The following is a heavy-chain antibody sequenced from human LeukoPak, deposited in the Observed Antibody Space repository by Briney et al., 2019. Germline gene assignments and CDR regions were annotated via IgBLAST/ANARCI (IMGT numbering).Heavy chain of an antibody. CDR2: IYSGGST. CDR3: AELGITMVGGV. V-gene: IGHV3-53*01. D-gene: IGHD3-10*02. CDR1: GSTVSSNY. J-gene: IGHJ6*04. Sequence: GGSLRPSCAASGSTVSSNYVSWGRQAPGKGRGWVSVIYSGGSTYFADSVKGRFTFSRDKSENTPSMQMNSLRAEDTAVYYCAELGITMVGGVWGKGTTVTLSS.